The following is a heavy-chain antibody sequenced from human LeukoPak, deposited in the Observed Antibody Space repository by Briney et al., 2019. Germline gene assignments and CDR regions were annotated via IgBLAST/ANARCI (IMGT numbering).Heavy chain of an antibody. D-gene: IGHD1-1*01. CDR1: GYNFSELC. CDR2: DDTEADEI. V-gene: IGHV1-24*01. J-gene: IGHJ4*02. CDR3: VTDLDDSPDY. Sequence: ASLKVSCAVSGYNFSELCVHWGRQAPGEGLERMGGDDTEADEISHEPSLQGRLTLTEDRVTDPAYMELICLRSHATAVYYCVTDLDDSPDYWGQGTLVTVS.